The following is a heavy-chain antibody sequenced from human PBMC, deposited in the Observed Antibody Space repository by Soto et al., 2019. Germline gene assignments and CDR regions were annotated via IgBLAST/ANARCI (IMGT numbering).Heavy chain of an antibody. CDR2: IYHSGST. D-gene: IGHD6-19*01. V-gene: IGHV4-30-2*01. Sequence: SETLSLTCAVSGGSISSGGYSWSWIRQPPGKGLEWIGYIYHSGSTYYNPSLKSRVTISVDTSKNQFSLKLSSVTAADTAVYYCARWGSGWYWRNYYYYYGMDVWGQGTTVTVSS. J-gene: IGHJ6*02. CDR3: ARWGSGWYWRNYYYYYGMDV. CDR1: GGSISSGGYS.